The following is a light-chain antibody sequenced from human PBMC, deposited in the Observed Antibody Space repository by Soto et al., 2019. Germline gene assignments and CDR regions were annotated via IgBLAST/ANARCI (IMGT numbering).Light chain of an antibody. Sequence: QSVLTQPPSVSGAPGQRVTISCTGSSSNIGAGYDVHWYQQLPGTAPKLLIYGNSNRPSGVPDRFSGSKSGTSASLAITGLQAEDEADYYCQSYDSSLSGYVVVGGGTKVTV. CDR2: GNS. V-gene: IGLV1-40*01. J-gene: IGLJ2*01. CDR1: SSNIGAGYD. CDR3: QSYDSSLSGYVV.